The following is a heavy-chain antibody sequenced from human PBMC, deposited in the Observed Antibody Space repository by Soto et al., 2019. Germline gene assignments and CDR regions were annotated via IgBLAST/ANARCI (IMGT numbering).Heavy chain of an antibody. Sequence: SETLSLTCTVSGGSISSGDYYWSWIRQPPGKGLEWIGYIYYSGSTYYNPSLKSRVTISVDTSKNQFSLKLSSVTAADTAVYYCARARKRGYSYGTTDYWGQGTLVTVSS. CDR2: IYYSGST. V-gene: IGHV4-30-4*01. J-gene: IGHJ4*02. CDR3: ARARKRGYSYGTTDY. CDR1: GGSISSGDYY. D-gene: IGHD5-18*01.